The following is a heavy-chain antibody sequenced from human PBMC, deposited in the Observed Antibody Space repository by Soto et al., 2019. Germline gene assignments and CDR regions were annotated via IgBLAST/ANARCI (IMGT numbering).Heavy chain of an antibody. CDR1: GGSVSSGSYY. J-gene: IGHJ4*02. D-gene: IGHD6-19*01. Sequence: SETLSLTCTVSGGSVSSGSYYWSWIRQPPGKGLEWIGYIYYSGSTNYNPSLKSRVTISVDTSKNQFSLKLSSVTAADTAVYYCARAKIAVAGYGATTRGYFDYWGQGTLVTVSS. V-gene: IGHV4-61*01. CDR2: IYYSGST. CDR3: ARAKIAVAGYGATTRGYFDY.